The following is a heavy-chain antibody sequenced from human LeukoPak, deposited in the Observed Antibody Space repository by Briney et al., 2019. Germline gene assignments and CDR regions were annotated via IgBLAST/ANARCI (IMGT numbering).Heavy chain of an antibody. CDR1: GGSFSGYY. CDR2: INHSGST. CDR3: ARNSMVSDAFDI. V-gene: IGHV4-34*01. D-gene: IGHD2-8*01. J-gene: IGHJ3*02. Sequence: SETLSLTCAVYGGSFSGYYWSWIRQPPGKGLEWIGEINHSGSTNYNPSLKSRVTISVDTSKNQFPLKLSSVTAADTAVYYCARNSMVSDAFDIWGQGTMVTVSS.